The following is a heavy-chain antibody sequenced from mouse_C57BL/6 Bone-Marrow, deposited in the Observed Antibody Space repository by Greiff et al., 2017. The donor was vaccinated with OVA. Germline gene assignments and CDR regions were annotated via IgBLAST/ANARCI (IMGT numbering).Heavy chain of an antibody. CDR3: ARGDDGYYDYAMDY. J-gene: IGHJ4*01. V-gene: IGHV1-69*01. Sequence: VQLQQPGAELVMPGASVKLSCKASGYTFTSYWMHWVKQRPGQGLEWIGEIDPSDSYTNYNQKFKGKSTLTVDKSSSTAYMQLSSLTSEDYAVYYCARGDDGYYDYAMDYWGQGTSVTVSS. CDR1: GYTFTSYW. CDR2: IDPSDSYT. D-gene: IGHD2-3*01.